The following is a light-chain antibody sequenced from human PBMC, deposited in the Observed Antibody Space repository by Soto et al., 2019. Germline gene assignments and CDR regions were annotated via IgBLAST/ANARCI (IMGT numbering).Light chain of an antibody. J-gene: IGLJ3*02. CDR1: SSDVGAYNY. V-gene: IGLV2-11*01. CDR3: CSYAGSYIWV. Sequence: QSALTQPRSVSGSPGQSVTISCAGTSSDVGAYNYVSWYQQHPDKAPKLIIYDVNERPSGVPDRFSGSKSASTASLTISGLQADDEADYFCCSYAGSYIWVFGGGTKLTVL. CDR2: DVN.